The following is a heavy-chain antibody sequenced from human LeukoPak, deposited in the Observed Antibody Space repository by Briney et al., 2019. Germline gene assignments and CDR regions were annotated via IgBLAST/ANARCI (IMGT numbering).Heavy chain of an antibody. CDR1: GFTFSSYA. D-gene: IGHD3-22*01. J-gene: IGHJ4*02. Sequence: GGSLRLSCAAPGFTFSSYALSWVRQAPGTGLEWVSAISGSGGSTYYADSVKGRFTISRDNSKNTLYLQMNSLRAEDTAVYYCAKGGFGIVVVISASGDYWGQGTLVTVSS. V-gene: IGHV3-23*01. CDR3: AKGGFGIVVVISASGDY. CDR2: ISGSGGST.